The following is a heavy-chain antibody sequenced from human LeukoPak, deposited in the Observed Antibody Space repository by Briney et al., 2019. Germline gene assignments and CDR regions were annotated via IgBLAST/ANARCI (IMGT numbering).Heavy chain of an antibody. J-gene: IGHJ4*02. V-gene: IGHV3-30-3*01. CDR3: AREECSIGVCYPSGY. Sequence: GGSLRLSCAASGFTFSSYAMHWVRQAPGKGLEWVAVVSYDGSNKYYADSVKGRFTISRDNSKNTLYLQMNSLRSDDTAVYYCAREECSIGVCYPSGYWGQGTLVTVSS. CDR1: GFTFSSYA. CDR2: VSYDGSNK. D-gene: IGHD2-8*01.